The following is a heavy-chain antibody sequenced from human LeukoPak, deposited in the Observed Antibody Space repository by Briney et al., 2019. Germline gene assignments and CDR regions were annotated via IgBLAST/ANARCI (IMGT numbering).Heavy chain of an antibody. CDR2: INPNSGGT. V-gene: IGHV1-2*02. CDR3: ARGGSGYSSGWYLRY. J-gene: IGHJ4*02. CDR1: GYTFTGYY. D-gene: IGHD6-19*01. Sequence: ASVKVSCKASGYTFTGYYMHWVRQAPGQGLEWMGWINPNSGGTNYAQKFQGRVTMTRDTSISTAYMELSRLRPDDTAVYYCARGGSGYSSGWYLRYWGQGTLVTVSS.